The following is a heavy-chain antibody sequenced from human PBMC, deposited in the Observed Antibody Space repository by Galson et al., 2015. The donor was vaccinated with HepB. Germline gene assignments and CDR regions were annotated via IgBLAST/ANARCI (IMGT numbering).Heavy chain of an antibody. CDR1: GYASSTYS. CDR2: ISPYNGNT. Sequence: SVKVSCKASGYASSTYSITWVRQAPGQGLEWMGWISPYNGNTDYPRKFQGRVTMTTETSTTTAYMELSSLRSEDTAVYYCARDYCGGDCSTVDSDAFDIWGQGTMVTVSS. V-gene: IGHV1-18*01. CDR3: ARDYCGGDCSTVDSDAFDI. J-gene: IGHJ3*02. D-gene: IGHD2-21*02.